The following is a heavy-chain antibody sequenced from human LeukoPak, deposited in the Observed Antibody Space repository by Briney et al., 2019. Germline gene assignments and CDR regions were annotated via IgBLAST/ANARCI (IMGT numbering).Heavy chain of an antibody. Sequence: SSETLSLTCPVSGGSISSYYWSWIRQPPGKGLEWIGYIYYSGSTNYNPSLKSRVTISVDTSKNQFSLKLSSVTAADTAVYYSARRPGWTGYVDYWGQGTLVTVSS. V-gene: IGHV4-59*08. CDR1: GGSISSYY. CDR2: IYYSGST. CDR3: ARRPGWTGYVDY. D-gene: IGHD3/OR15-3a*01. J-gene: IGHJ4*02.